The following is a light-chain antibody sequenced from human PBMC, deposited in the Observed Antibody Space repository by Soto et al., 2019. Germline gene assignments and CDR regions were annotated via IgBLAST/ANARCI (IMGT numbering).Light chain of an antibody. Sequence: DIVMTQSPDSLAVSLGERATINCKSSQSVLHSSHNENYLVWYQQKPGQPPKLLIYWASTRESGVPDRFSGSGSGTDFTLPISSLRAEDVAVYYCQQYYSTPYTFGQGTKLEIK. CDR2: WAS. V-gene: IGKV4-1*01. J-gene: IGKJ2*01. CDR3: QQYYSTPYT. CDR1: QSVLHSSHNENY.